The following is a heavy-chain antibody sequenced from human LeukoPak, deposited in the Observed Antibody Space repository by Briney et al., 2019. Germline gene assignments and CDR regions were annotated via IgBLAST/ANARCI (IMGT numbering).Heavy chain of an antibody. CDR2: INHSGST. D-gene: IGHD6-13*01. CDR3: ASWAAIATL. J-gene: IGHJ2*01. CDR1: GGSFSGYY. Sequence: PSETLSLTCAVYGGSFSGYYWSWIRQPPGKGLEWIGEINHSGSTNYNPSLKSRVTISVNTSNNQFSLKLSCGTAADTSVYYLASWAAIATLWGRGTLVTVSS. V-gene: IGHV4-34*01.